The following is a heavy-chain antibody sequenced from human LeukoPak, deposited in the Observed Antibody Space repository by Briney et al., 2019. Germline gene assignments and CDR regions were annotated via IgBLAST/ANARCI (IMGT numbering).Heavy chain of an antibody. J-gene: IGHJ4*02. V-gene: IGHV3-21*01. CDR2: ISSSSSYI. Sequence: GGSLRLSCAASGFTFSSYSMTWVRQAPGKGLEWVSSISSSSSYIYYADSVKGRFTISGDDAKNSLYLQMNSLRAEDTAVYYCARDKRLNYYDSSGPMDYFDYWGQGTLVTVSS. CDR1: GFTFSSYS. CDR3: ARDKRLNYYDSSGPMDYFDY. D-gene: IGHD3-22*01.